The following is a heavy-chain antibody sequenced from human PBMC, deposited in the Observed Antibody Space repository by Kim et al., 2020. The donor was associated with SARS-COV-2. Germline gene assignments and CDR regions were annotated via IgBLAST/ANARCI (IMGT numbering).Heavy chain of an antibody. CDR3: ASGVLVVVPAAYFDY. CDR1: GGSISSSSYY. Sequence: SETLSLTCTVSGGSISSSSYYWGWIRQPPGKGLEWIGSIYYSGSTYYNPSLKSRVTISVDTSKNQFSLKLSSVTAADTAVYYCASGVLVVVPAAYFDYWGQGTLVTVSS. D-gene: IGHD2-2*01. CDR2: IYYSGST. J-gene: IGHJ4*02. V-gene: IGHV4-39*01.